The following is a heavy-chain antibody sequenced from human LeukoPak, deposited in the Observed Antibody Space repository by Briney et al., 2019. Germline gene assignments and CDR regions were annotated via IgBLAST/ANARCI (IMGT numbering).Heavy chain of an antibody. D-gene: IGHD3-10*01. J-gene: IGHJ4*02. CDR3: AKDQSRDYGSGSYFRGVFGY. CDR1: GFTLSVYA. CDR2: ISYSGGST. V-gene: IGHV3-23*01. Sequence: GGPLRLSCAASGFTLSVYAMTWVRQAPGKGLEWVSSISYSGGSTYYADSVKGRFTISRDNSKNTLYLQMNSLRVEDTAVYYCAKDQSRDYGSGSYFRGVFGYWGQGTLVPVSS.